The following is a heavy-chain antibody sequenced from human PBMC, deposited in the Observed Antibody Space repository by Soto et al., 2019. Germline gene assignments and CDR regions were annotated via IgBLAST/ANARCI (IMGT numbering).Heavy chain of an antibody. V-gene: IGHV1-69*12. D-gene: IGHD1-26*01. CDR3: AREEGATTIEGLFDY. CDR2: IIPIFGTA. J-gene: IGHJ4*02. CDR1: GGTFSSYA. Sequence: QVQLVQSGAEVKKPGASVKVSCTASGGTFSSYAISWVRQAPGQGLEWMGGIIPIFGTANYAQKFQGRVTITADESTSTAYMELSSLRSEDTAVYYCAREEGATTIEGLFDYWGQGTLVTVSS.